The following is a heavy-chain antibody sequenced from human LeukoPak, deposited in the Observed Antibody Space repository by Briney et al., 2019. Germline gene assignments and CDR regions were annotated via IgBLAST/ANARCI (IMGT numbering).Heavy chain of an antibody. V-gene: IGHV3-7*01. Sequence: GGSLRLSCAASGFIFSSSWMSWVRQAPGKGLEWVANIKEDGSEKYYVESVKGRFTISRDNAKNSLYLQMNSLRAEDTAVYYCARGSLVHYYGSGSYRNRAGFDYWGQGTLVTVSS. CDR3: ARGSLVHYYGSGSYRNRAGFDY. J-gene: IGHJ4*02. CDR2: IKEDGSEK. CDR1: GFIFSSSW. D-gene: IGHD3-10*01.